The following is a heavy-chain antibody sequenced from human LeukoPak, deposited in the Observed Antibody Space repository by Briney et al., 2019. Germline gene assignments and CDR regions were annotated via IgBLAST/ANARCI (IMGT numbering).Heavy chain of an antibody. D-gene: IGHD4-23*01. CDR3: TRVDYGGAPRRNY. Sequence: GGSLRLSCTASGFTFGDYALSWFRQAPGKGLEWVGFIRRKNYGGKTQYAASVKGRFNISRDDSKSIAYLQINSLKIEYTAVYYCTRVDYGGAPRRNYWGQGTLVTVSS. CDR1: GFTFGDYA. V-gene: IGHV3-49*03. J-gene: IGHJ4*02. CDR2: IRRKNYGGKT.